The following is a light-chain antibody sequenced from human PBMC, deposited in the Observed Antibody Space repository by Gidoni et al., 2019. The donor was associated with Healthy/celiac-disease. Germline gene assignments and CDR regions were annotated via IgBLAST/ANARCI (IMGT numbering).Light chain of an antibody. CDR3: QQYNSYTRT. CDR2: DAS. J-gene: IGKJ1*01. Sequence: DIQMTQSPSTLSASVGDRVTLTCRASQSISSWLTWYQQKPGKAPKLLIYDASSLESGVPSRFSGSGSGTEFTLTISSLQPDDFATYYCQQYNSYTRTFXXXTKVEIK. CDR1: QSISSW. V-gene: IGKV1-5*01.